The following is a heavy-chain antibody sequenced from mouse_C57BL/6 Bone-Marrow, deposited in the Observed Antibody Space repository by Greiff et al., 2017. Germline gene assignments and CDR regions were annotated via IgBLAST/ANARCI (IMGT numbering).Heavy chain of an antibody. CDR3: TGPAGTGY. J-gene: IGHJ2*01. CDR1: GFTFSNYW. CDR2: IRLKSDNYAT. D-gene: IGHD4-1*01. V-gene: IGHV6-3*01. Sequence: EVKLVASGGGLVQPGGSMKLSCVASGFTFSNYWMNWVRQSPEKGLEWVAQIRLKSDNYATHYAESVKGRFTISRDDSKSSVYLQMNNLRAEGTGIYYCTGPAGTGYWGQGTTLTVSS.